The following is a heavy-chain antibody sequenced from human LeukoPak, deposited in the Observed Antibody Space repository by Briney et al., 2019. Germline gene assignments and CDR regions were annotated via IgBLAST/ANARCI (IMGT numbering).Heavy chain of an antibody. J-gene: IGHJ4*02. CDR3: AREAPRSGGSCYPDY. V-gene: IGHV4-38-2*02. CDR1: GYSISSGYY. Sequence: PSETLSLTCTVSGYSISSGYYWGWIRQPPGKGLEWIGSIYHSGSTYYNPSLKSRVTISVDTSKNQFSLKLSSVTAADTAVYYCAREAPRSGGSCYPDYWGQGTLVTVSS. D-gene: IGHD2-15*01. CDR2: IYHSGST.